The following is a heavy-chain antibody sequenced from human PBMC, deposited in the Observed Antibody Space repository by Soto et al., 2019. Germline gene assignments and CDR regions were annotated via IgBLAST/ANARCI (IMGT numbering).Heavy chain of an antibody. CDR3: ADRRGAYDLDSSGWYF. D-gene: IGHD6-19*01. CDR2: IYPGDSDT. CDR1: GYSFTSYW. J-gene: IGHJ4*02. Sequence: PGESLKISCKGSGYSFTSYWIGWVRQMPGKGLEWMGIIYPGDSDTRYSPSFQGQVTISADKSISTAYLQWSSLKASDTAMYYCADRRGAYDLDSSGWYFCGQGPLVTVYS. V-gene: IGHV5-51*01.